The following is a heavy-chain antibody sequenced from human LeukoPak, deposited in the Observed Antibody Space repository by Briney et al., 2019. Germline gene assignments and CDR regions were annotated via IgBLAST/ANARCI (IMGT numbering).Heavy chain of an antibody. CDR3: ARDPTDSYYYYYMDV. CDR2: ISSSGSTI. V-gene: IGHV3-11*01. CDR1: GFTFSTYA. J-gene: IGHJ6*03. D-gene: IGHD4-17*01. Sequence: GGSLRLSCAASGFTFSTYAMSWVRQAPGKGLEWVSYISSSGSTIYYAGSVKGRFTISRDNAKNSLYLQMNSLRAEDTAVYYCARDPTDSYYYYYMDVWGKGTTVTVSS.